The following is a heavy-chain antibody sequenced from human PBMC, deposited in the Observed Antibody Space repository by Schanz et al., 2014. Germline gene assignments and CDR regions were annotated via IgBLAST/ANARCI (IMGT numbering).Heavy chain of an antibody. D-gene: IGHD6-13*01. CDR1: GFSVGNKY. V-gene: IGHV3-23*04. J-gene: IGHJ4*02. Sequence: EVQLVESGGGLVQPGGSLRLSCAASGFSVGNKYMNWVRQAPGKGLEWVSAISGSGGSTYYADSVKGRFTISRDNSKNTLYLQMNSLRVEDTAVYFCVSQTGSPNYWGQGTLVTVSS. CDR2: ISGSGGST. CDR3: VSQTGSPNY.